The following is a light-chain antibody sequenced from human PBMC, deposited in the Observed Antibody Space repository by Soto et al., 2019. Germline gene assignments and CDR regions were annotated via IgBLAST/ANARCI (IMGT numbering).Light chain of an antibody. Sequence: EIVLTQSPATLSLSPGERATLSCRASQSVSSSLGWYQQKPGQAPRLLIYVSSNRATGIPARFSGSGSGTDVAHTISSLEPEDFAFYYCQQHGTWPYTFGQGTKLEIK. J-gene: IGKJ2*01. CDR2: VSS. CDR3: QQHGTWPYT. V-gene: IGKV3-11*01. CDR1: QSVSSS.